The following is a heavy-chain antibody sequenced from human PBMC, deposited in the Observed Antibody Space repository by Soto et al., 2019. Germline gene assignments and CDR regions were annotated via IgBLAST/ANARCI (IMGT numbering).Heavy chain of an antibody. CDR2: INPNSGGT. CDR1: GYTFTGHY. V-gene: IGHV1-2*02. J-gene: IGHJ4*02. Sequence: ASVKVSCKASGYTFTGHYMHWVRQAPGQGLEWMGWINPNSGGTNYAQKFQGRVTMTRDTSISTAYMELSRLRSDDTAVYYCARDSGARDPYDYWGQGTLVTVSS. CDR3: ARDSGARDPYDY. D-gene: IGHD7-27*01.